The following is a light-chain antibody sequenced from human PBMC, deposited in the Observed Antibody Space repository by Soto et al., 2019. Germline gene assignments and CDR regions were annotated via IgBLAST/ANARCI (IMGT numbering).Light chain of an antibody. CDR1: GRGGGGYNY. CDR2: ELS. J-gene: IGLJ1*01. CDR3: SSYTSSTTPYV. Sequence: SALIQPASVSGSTGQASTICCTGTGRGGGGYNYVSWYQQHPGKAPKLMIYELSTRPSGVSNRFSGSKSGNTASLTISGLQAEDEDDYYCSSYTSSTTPYVFGTGPTLTVL. V-gene: IGLV2-14*01.